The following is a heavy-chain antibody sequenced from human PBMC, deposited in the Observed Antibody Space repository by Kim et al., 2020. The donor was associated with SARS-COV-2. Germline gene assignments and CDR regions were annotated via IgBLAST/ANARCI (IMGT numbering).Heavy chain of an antibody. J-gene: IGHJ6*02. D-gene: IGHD3-10*01. CDR1: GFSSSTYF. V-gene: IGHV3-64D*09. CDR2: INTSGYNT. CDR3: VPFRDGSGSGGYYYYGMDV. Sequence: GGSLRLSCSASGFSSSTYFMLWVRQAPGKGLEYVSGINTSGYNTFYADSVRGRFTVSRDNSKNTLYLQMSSLRADDTAVYYCVPFRDGSGSGGYYYYGMDVSGQGTTVTVSS.